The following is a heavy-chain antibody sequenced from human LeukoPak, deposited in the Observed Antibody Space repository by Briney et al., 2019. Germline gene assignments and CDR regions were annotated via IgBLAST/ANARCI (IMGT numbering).Heavy chain of an antibody. CDR3: AKDWLDYYGSGSSFR. Sequence: GGSLRLSCAASGFTFSTYWMSWVRQAPGKGLEWVADIKEDGSEKYYVDSVKGRFTISRDNSKNTLYLQMNSLRAEDTAVYYCAKDWLDYYGSGSSFRWGQGTLVTVSS. CDR1: GFTFSTYW. D-gene: IGHD3-10*01. J-gene: IGHJ4*02. V-gene: IGHV3-7*01. CDR2: IKEDGSEK.